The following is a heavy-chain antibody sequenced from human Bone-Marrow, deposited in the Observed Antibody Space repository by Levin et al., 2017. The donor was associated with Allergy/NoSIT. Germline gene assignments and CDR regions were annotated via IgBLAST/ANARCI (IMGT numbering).Heavy chain of an antibody. CDR1: GFTFSTYE. J-gene: IGHJ6*02. V-gene: IGHV3-48*03. Sequence: QAGGSLRLSCEASGFTFSTYEMNWVRQAPGKGLEWVSYISGSGTTIYYADSVKGRFTISRDNAKNSLYLQMNSLRVEDTAVYYCAGGYYFYTIDVWGQGTTVTVSS. CDR2: ISGSGTTI. CDR3: AGGYYFYTIDV.